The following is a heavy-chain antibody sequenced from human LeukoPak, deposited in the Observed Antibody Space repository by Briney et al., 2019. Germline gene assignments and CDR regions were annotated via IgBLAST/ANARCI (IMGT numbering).Heavy chain of an antibody. Sequence: SVKVSCKASGGTFSSYTISWVRQAPGQGLEWMGRIIPILGIANYAQKLQGRVTITADKSTSTAYMELSSLRSEDTAVYCGARGVYGDNGGGYWGQGTLVTVSS. CDR1: GGTFSSYT. J-gene: IGHJ4*02. CDR3: ARGVYGDNGGGY. V-gene: IGHV1-69*02. CDR2: IIPILGIA. D-gene: IGHD4-17*01.